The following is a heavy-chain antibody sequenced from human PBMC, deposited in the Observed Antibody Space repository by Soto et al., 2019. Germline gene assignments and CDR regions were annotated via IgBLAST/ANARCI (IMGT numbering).Heavy chain of an antibody. CDR3: GKVLVGATGHTDSDS. V-gene: IGHV4-39*01. Sequence: ASETLSLTCTVSGGSIYRSGYYWGWIRQPPGRGLEWIGNIDYNGVTYSNPSLKSRVTISRDTSKNQFSLKLTSVTAADTALYYCGKVLVGATGHTDSDSWGPGTLVTVSS. CDR2: IDYNGVT. D-gene: IGHD2-15*01. J-gene: IGHJ4*02. CDR1: GGSIYRSGYY.